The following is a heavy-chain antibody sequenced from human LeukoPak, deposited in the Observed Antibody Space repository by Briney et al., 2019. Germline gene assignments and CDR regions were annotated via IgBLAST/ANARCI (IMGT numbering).Heavy chain of an antibody. Sequence: GGSLRLSCAASGFTFSSYSMNWVRQAPGKVLEWVSSISSSSSYIYYADSVKGRFTISRDNAKNSLYLQMNSLRAEDTAVYYCATLARGVITSWGQGALVTVSS. J-gene: IGHJ4*02. CDR3: ATLARGVITS. V-gene: IGHV3-21*01. D-gene: IGHD3-10*01. CDR2: ISSSSSYI. CDR1: GFTFSSYS.